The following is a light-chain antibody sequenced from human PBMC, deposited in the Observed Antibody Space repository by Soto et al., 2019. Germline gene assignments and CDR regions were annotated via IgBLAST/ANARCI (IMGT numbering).Light chain of an antibody. CDR1: KSNIGSNT. CDR2: LND. Sequence: QSVLTQPPSASGTPGQRVTISCSGSKSNIGSNTINWYQHLPGTAPKLLIYLNDVRPSGVPDRFSGSKSGTSASLAISGLQSADEADYYCAAWDDTLNGPVFGGGTKVTVL. J-gene: IGLJ3*02. CDR3: AAWDDTLNGPV. V-gene: IGLV1-44*01.